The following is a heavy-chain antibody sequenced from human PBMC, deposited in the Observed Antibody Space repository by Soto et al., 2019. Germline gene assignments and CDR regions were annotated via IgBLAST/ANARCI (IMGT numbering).Heavy chain of an antibody. V-gene: IGHV3-23*01. J-gene: IGHJ4*02. CDR1: GFTFSRYA. Sequence: EVQLLESGGDLVQPGGSLRLSCVASGFTFSRYALTWFRQAPGKGLEWVSTIFESGRTTYYADSVKGRFTISRDNSKNTLYLQMNSLRAEDTAIYFCAREIRGTTVTTNFDYWGQGTLVTVSS. CDR3: AREIRGTTVTTNFDY. CDR2: IFESGRTT. D-gene: IGHD4-17*01.